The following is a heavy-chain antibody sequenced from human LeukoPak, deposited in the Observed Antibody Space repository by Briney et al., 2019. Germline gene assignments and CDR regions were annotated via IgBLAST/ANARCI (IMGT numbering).Heavy chain of an antibody. Sequence: SETLSLTCTVSGASISSYYWSWIRQAPGKGLEWIGYIYYTGTTKFNPSLRSRLTISLDTSSNQFSLKLNSVTAADTAVYFCASYSSGWFDPWGQGTLVTVSS. V-gene: IGHV4-59*01. CDR2: IYYTGTT. D-gene: IGHD2-21*01. CDR1: GASISSYY. J-gene: IGHJ5*02. CDR3: ASYSSGWFDP.